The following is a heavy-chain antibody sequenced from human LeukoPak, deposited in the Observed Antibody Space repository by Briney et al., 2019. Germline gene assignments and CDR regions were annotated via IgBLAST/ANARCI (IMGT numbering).Heavy chain of an antibody. D-gene: IGHD3-3*01. J-gene: IGHJ4*02. CDR2: IKQDGSEK. V-gene: IGHV3-7*01. CDR3: ARGKDFWSGDPPFGY. CDR1: GFTFSSRDW. Sequence: PGGSLRLSCVASGFTFSSRDWMTWVRQAPGKGLEWVANIKQDGSEKNYVDSVKGRFTISRDNAKNSVDLQMNSLRVEDTAVYYCARGKDFWSGDPPFGYWGQGTLVTVSS.